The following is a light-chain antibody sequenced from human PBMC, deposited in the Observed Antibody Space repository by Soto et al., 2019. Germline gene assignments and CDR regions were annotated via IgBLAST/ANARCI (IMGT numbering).Light chain of an antibody. J-gene: IGKJ1*01. CDR1: QSVSSN. Sequence: EIVMTQSPATLSVSPGERATLSCRASQSVSSNLGWYQQKPGQAPRPLIYGAFTRATGIPARFSGTGSGTEFTLTISSLQSEDFAVYYCQQYNDWPLTFGQGTKVDIK. CDR2: GAF. CDR3: QQYNDWPLT. V-gene: IGKV3-15*01.